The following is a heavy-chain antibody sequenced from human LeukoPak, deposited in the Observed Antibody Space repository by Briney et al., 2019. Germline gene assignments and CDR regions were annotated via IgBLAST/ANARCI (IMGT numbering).Heavy chain of an antibody. V-gene: IGHV3-74*01. CDR2: MDTDGRTT. CDR1: GIPFGNFW. Sequence: GGSLRLSCVVSGIPFGNFWMHWIRQVPGKGLVWVARMDTDGRTTDYADSVKGRFTISRDNARNTLYLQMRSLRADDTALYYCATDVTGSEDRWGQGTLVTVSS. J-gene: IGHJ5*02. D-gene: IGHD6-25*01. CDR3: ATDVTGSEDR.